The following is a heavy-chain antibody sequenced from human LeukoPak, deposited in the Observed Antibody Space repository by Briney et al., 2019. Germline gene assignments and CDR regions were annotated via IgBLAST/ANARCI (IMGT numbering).Heavy chain of an antibody. D-gene: IGHD3-10*01. CDR1: GFTFSGSA. Sequence: GGSLKLSCAASGFTFSGSAMHWVRQASGKGLEWVGRIRSKANSYATAYAASVKGRFTISRDDSKNTAYLKMNSLKTEDTAVYYCTRMGTYYYGSGSDYNVDYWGQGTLVTVSS. J-gene: IGHJ4*02. CDR3: TRMGTYYYGSGSDYNVDY. CDR2: IRSKANSYAT. V-gene: IGHV3-73*01.